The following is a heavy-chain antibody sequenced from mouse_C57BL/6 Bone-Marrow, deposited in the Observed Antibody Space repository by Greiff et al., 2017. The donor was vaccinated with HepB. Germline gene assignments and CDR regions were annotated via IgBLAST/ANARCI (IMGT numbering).Heavy chain of an antibody. CDR3: ARQGKEFITTVYYFDY. Sequence: EVKLVESGGGLVQPGGSLKLSCAASGFTFSDYYMYWVRQTPEKRLEWVAYISNGGGSTYYPDTVKGRFTISRDNAKNTLYLQMSRLKSEDTAMYYCARQGKEFITTVYYFDYWGQGTTLTVSS. V-gene: IGHV5-12*01. J-gene: IGHJ2*01. D-gene: IGHD1-1*01. CDR1: GFTFSDYY. CDR2: ISNGGGST.